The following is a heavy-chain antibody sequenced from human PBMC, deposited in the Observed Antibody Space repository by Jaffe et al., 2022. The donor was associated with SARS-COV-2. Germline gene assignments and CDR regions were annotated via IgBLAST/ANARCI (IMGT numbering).Heavy chain of an antibody. CDR2: INHSGST. D-gene: IGHD3-10*01. CDR1: GGSFSGYY. Sequence: QVQLQQWGAGLLKPSETLSLTCAVYGGSFSGYYWSWIRQPPGKGLEWIGEINHSGSTNYNPSLKSRVTISVDTSKNQFSLKLSSVTAADTAVYYCARGWLYYYGSGPVGVWGKGTTVTVSS. J-gene: IGHJ6*04. V-gene: IGHV4-34*01. CDR3: ARGWLYYYGSGPVGV.